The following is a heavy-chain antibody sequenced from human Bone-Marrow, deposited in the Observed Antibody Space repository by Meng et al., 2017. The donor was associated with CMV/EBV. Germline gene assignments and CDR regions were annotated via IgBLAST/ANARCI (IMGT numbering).Heavy chain of an antibody. CDR3: TSIRFNSPRS. CDR2: IYRSGST. Sequence: GGSLRLSCAASGFAVSNNYMSWVRQAPGKGLQWVSVIYRSGSTYYADFVKGRFTISRDNSRDTLYLQMNSLRVEDTAVYYCTSIRFNSPRSWGQGTLVTVSS. CDR1: GFAVSNNY. V-gene: IGHV3-53*01. J-gene: IGHJ5*02. D-gene: IGHD1-14*01.